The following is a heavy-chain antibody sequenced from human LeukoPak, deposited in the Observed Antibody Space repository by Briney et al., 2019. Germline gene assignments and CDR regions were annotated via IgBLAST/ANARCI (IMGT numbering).Heavy chain of an antibody. CDR3: ASGTYYYDSSGYPPDY. V-gene: IGHV4-4*02. Sequence: SETLSLTCAVSGGSISSSNWWSWVRQPPGKGLEWIGEIYHSGSTNYNPSLKSRVTISVDKSKNQFSLKLSSVTAADTGVYYYASGTYYYDSSGYPPDYWGQGTLVTVSS. D-gene: IGHD3-22*01. CDR2: IYHSGST. CDR1: GGSISSSNW. J-gene: IGHJ4*02.